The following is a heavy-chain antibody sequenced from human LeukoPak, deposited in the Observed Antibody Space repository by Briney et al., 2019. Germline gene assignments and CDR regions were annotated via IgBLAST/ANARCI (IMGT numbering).Heavy chain of an antibody. D-gene: IGHD2-2*01. Sequence: PSETLSLTCTVSGGSISSSSYYWGWIRQPPGKGLEWIGSIYYSGSTYYSPSLKSRVTISVDTSKNQFSLKLSSVTAADTAVYYCARTRVGDDAFDIWGQGTMVTVSS. V-gene: IGHV4-39*01. J-gene: IGHJ3*02. CDR3: ARTRVGDDAFDI. CDR1: GGSISSSSYY. CDR2: IYYSGST.